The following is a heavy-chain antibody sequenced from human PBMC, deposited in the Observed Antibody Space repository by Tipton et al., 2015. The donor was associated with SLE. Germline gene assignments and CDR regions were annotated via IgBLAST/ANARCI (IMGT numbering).Heavy chain of an antibody. J-gene: IGHJ4*02. CDR3: AGGELRYGDYDFYY. CDR1: GAPIKNNY. CDR2: IFYSGGT. D-gene: IGHD4-17*01. Sequence: TLSLTCTVSGAPIKNNYWTWIRQPPGKGLEWIGYIFYSGGTNYNPSLKSRVTISGDTSKNQFSLRLSSVTAADTAVYYCAGGELRYGDYDFYYWGQGSLVTVSS. V-gene: IGHV4-59*01.